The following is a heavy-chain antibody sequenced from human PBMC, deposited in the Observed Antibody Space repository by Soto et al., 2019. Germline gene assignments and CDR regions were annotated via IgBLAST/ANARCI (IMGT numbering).Heavy chain of an antibody. Sequence: PGGSLRLSCAASGFTFSSYGMHWVRQAPGKGLEWVAVISYDGSNKYYADSVKGRFTISRDNSKNTLYLQMNSLRAEDTAVYYCAKDGYYYGSGSYANWFDPWGQGTLVTVSS. V-gene: IGHV3-30*18. CDR1: GFTFSSYG. CDR3: AKDGYYYGSGSYANWFDP. J-gene: IGHJ5*02. CDR2: ISYDGSNK. D-gene: IGHD3-10*01.